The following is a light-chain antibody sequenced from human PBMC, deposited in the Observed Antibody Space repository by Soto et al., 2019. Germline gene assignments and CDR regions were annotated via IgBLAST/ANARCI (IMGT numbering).Light chain of an antibody. J-gene: IGKJ1*01. CDR2: GGS. Sequence: EIVLTQSPGTLSLSPGDRATLSCRASQSVSSSYLAWYQQKPGQAPRLLIYGGSSRATGIPDRFSGGGSGTDFTLIISRLGPEDFAIYYCQQYGSSPPWTFGQGTKVDI. CDR3: QQYGSSPPWT. CDR1: QSVSSSY. V-gene: IGKV3-20*01.